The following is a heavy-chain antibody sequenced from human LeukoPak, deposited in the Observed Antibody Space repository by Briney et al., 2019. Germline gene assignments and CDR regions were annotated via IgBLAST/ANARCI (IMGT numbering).Heavy chain of an antibody. CDR2: VIPNLGIS. CDR1: GGTFSSYT. CDR3: SREVPTSSLEWLLGWFDP. J-gene: IGHJ5*02. V-gene: IGHV1-69*10. Sequence: SVKVSRKASGGTFSSYTIIWLRQAPGPALEWMGGVIPNLGISNYAQKFQGRVTITADRSPRTAYIHLSTLRSADPAVYYCSREVPTSSLEWLLGWFDPWGQGTLVTVSS. D-gene: IGHD3-3*01.